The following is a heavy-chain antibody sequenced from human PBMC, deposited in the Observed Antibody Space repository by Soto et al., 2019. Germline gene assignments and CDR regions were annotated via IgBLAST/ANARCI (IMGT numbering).Heavy chain of an antibody. CDR3: ARQASVAVAGPPRDY. J-gene: IGHJ4*02. Sequence: GESLKISCKGSGYSFTSYWIGWVRQMPGKGLEWMGIIYPGDSDTRYSPSFQGQVTISADKSISTAYLQWSSLKASDTAMYYCARQASVAVAGPPRDYWGQGTLVTVSS. V-gene: IGHV5-51*01. CDR1: GYSFTSYW. D-gene: IGHD6-19*01. CDR2: IYPGDSDT.